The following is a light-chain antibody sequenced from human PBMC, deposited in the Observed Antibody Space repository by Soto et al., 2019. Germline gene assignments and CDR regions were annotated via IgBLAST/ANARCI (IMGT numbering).Light chain of an antibody. CDR2: DVS. J-gene: IGLJ1*01. Sequence: QSALTQPASVSGSPGQSITISCTGTSSDVGGYNYVSWYQQHPGKAPKLMIYDVSSRPSGVSNRFSGSKSGNTASLTISGLRAEDEADYYCSSYTSSATRVFGPGTKLTVL. CDR1: SSDVGGYNY. CDR3: SSYTSSATRV. V-gene: IGLV2-14*01.